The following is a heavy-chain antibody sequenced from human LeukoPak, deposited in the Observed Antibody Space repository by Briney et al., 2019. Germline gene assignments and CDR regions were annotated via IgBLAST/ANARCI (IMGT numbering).Heavy chain of an antibody. V-gene: IGHV3-53*01. CDR1: GFTVSNNY. Sequence: GGSLRLSCAASGFTVSNNYMSWVHQAPGKGLEWVSVIHSGGTTNYADSVQGRFTISRDNSKTTVYLHMNSLRAEDTAVYYCARDSDSGYGPFASWGQGTLVTVSS. CDR2: IHSGGTT. D-gene: IGHD5-12*01. J-gene: IGHJ4*02. CDR3: ARDSDSGYGPFAS.